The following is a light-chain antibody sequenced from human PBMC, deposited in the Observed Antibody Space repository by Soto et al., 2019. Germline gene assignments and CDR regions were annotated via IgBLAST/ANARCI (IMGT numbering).Light chain of an antibody. CDR2: DVT. Sequence: QSALTQPASVSGSPGQSITISCAGTINDVGAFSYVSWYQQHPDKAPKLIIYDVTNRPSGVSDRFSASKSGNTASLTISGLQAEDEADYFCSSYTTFGTLIFGGGTQLTVL. V-gene: IGLV2-14*03. CDR1: INDVGAFSY. CDR3: SSYTTFGTLI. J-gene: IGLJ2*01.